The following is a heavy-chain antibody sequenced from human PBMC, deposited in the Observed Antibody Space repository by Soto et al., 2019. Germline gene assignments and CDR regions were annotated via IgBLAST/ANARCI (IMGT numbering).Heavy chain of an antibody. D-gene: IGHD2-15*01. CDR1: GGSISSGGYS. V-gene: IGHV4-30-2*02. J-gene: IGHJ4*02. Sequence: SETLSLTCAVSGGSISSGGYSWSWIRQPPGKGLEWIGYIYHSGSTYYSPSLKSRLTITKDTSKNQVVLTMTNMDPVDTATYYCAHRLLVAATRAFDYWGQGTLVTVSS. CDR3: AHRLLVAATRAFDY. CDR2: IYHSGST.